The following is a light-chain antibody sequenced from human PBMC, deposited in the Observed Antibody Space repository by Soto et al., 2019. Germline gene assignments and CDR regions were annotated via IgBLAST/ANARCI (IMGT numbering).Light chain of an antibody. V-gene: IGKV1-5*01. CDR1: QSISSW. Sequence: DIQMTQSPSTLSASGGDRVTITCRASQSISSWLAWYQQKPGKAPKLLIYDASSLESGVPSRFSGSGPGTEFTLTISSLQPDDFATYYCQQYNSYSTWTFGQGTKVDIK. J-gene: IGKJ1*01. CDR3: QQYNSYSTWT. CDR2: DAS.